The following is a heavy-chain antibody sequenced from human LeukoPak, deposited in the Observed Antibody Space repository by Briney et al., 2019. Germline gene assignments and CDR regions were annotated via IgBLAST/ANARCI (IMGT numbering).Heavy chain of an antibody. Sequence: QPGGSLRLSCAASGLTFSSYWMSWVRQAPGKGLEWVANIKQDGSEKYYVDSVKGRFTISRDNAKNSLYLQMNSLRAEDTAVYYCARDHRGIPYWGQGTLVTVSS. V-gene: IGHV3-7*01. CDR1: GLTFSSYW. D-gene: IGHD5-18*01. CDR3: ARDHRGIPY. J-gene: IGHJ4*02. CDR2: IKQDGSEK.